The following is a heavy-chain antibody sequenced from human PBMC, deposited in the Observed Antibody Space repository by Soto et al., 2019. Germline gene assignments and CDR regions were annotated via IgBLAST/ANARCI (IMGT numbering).Heavy chain of an antibody. CDR1: GFTFFSYA. D-gene: IGHD1-26*01. V-gene: IGHV3-23*01. CDR3: AKDLAVVGATIALDY. J-gene: IGHJ4*02. Sequence: PGGSLKLSFAAPGFTFFSYAISWVRQAPGEGLEGGSAICGSGGRKYYADSVKGRLTISRDNSKNTLYLQMNSLRAEDTAVYYCAKDLAVVGATIALDYWGQGTLVTVSS. CDR2: ICGSGGRK.